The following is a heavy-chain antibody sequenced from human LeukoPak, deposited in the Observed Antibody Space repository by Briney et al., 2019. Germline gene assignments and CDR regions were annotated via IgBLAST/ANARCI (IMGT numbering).Heavy chain of an antibody. Sequence: GGSLRLSCAASGFTFSSYGMSWVRQAPGKGLEWVSAISGSGGSTYYADSVKGRFTISRDNSKNTLYLQMNSLKTEDTAVYYCTRRDYYDVLTGPDVWGKGTTVTVSS. V-gene: IGHV3-23*01. J-gene: IGHJ6*04. CDR2: ISGSGGST. CDR3: TRRDYYDVLTGPDV. CDR1: GFTFSSYG. D-gene: IGHD3-9*01.